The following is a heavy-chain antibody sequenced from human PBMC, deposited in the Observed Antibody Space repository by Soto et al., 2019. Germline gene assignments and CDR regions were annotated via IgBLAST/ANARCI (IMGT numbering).Heavy chain of an antibody. D-gene: IGHD6-19*01. Sequence: SETLSLTCAVYGGSFSGYYWSWISQPPGKGLEWLGEINHSGITDYNPSLKSRITISIDTAKKQFSLKWNSVTAADTAVYYCAIGPRMWLAGGGYWGQGTQGTVSS. CDR3: AIGPRMWLAGGGY. CDR1: GGSFSGYY. V-gene: IGHV4-34*01. J-gene: IGHJ4*02. CDR2: INHSGIT.